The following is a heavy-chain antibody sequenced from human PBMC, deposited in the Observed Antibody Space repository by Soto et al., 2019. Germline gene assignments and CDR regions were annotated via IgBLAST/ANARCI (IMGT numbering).Heavy chain of an antibody. CDR3: ARVNTVAGNFFDH. J-gene: IGHJ4*02. D-gene: IGHD6-19*01. CDR2: IYSGGGT. V-gene: IGHV3-66*01. CDR1: GFTVSSNY. Sequence: EVQLVESGGGLVQPGGSLRLSCAVSGFTVSSNYMSWVRQAPGKGLEWVSVIYSGGGTYHADSVKGRFTISRDNSKSTLYLQMNSLRPEDTAVYYCARVNTVAGNFFDHWGQGTLVTVSS.